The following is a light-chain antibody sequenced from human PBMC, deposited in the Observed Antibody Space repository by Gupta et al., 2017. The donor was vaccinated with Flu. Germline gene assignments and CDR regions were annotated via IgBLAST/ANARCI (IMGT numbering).Light chain of an antibody. Sequence: IVMTQSPDSLAVSLGERATINCKSSQSVLYSSNNKNYLAWYQQKPGQPPKLLSCWASTRESGVPDRFSGSGSGTDFTLTISSLQAEDVAVYYCQQDDSTPQTFGQGTKVEIK. CDR1: QSVLYSSNNKNY. J-gene: IGKJ1*01. CDR2: WAS. CDR3: QQDDSTPQT. V-gene: IGKV4-1*01.